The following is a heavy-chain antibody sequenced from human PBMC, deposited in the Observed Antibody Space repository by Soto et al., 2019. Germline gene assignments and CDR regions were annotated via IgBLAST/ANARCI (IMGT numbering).Heavy chain of an antibody. J-gene: IGHJ5*02. CDR2: IIPIFGTA. D-gene: IGHD2-2*01. CDR1: GGTFSSYA. V-gene: IGHV1-69*01. Sequence: QVQLVQSGAEVKKPGSSVKVSCKASGGTFSSYAISWVRQAPGQGLEWMGGIIPIFGTANYAQKFQGRVTIPADESTSTAYMELSSLRSEDTAVYYCAREGYCSSTSCYNWFDPWGQGTLVTVSS. CDR3: AREGYCSSTSCYNWFDP.